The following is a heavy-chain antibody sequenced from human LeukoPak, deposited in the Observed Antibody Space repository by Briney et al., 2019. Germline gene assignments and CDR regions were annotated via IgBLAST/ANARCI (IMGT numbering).Heavy chain of an antibody. Sequence: SETLSLTCTVSGGSISSYYWSWIRQPAGKGLEWIGRIYTSGSTNYNPSLKSRVTMSVDMSKNQFSLKLSSVTAADTAVYYCARTIEANIAAAANREAYYFDYWGQGTLVTVSS. D-gene: IGHD6-13*01. J-gene: IGHJ4*02. CDR2: IYTSGST. CDR1: GGSISSYY. V-gene: IGHV4-4*07. CDR3: ARTIEANIAAAANREAYYFDY.